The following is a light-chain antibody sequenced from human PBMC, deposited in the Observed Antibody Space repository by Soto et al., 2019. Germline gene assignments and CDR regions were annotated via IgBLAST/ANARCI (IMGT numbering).Light chain of an antibody. CDR3: QAWDSSTVI. CDR1: KLGDKY. V-gene: IGLV3-1*01. CDR2: QDS. Sequence: SYELTQPPSVSVPPGQTVSITCSGDKLGDKYACWYQQKPGQSPVLVIYQDSKRPSRIPARFSGSNSGNTATLTISGTQAMDEADYYCQAWDSSTVIFGGGTQLTVL. J-gene: IGLJ2*01.